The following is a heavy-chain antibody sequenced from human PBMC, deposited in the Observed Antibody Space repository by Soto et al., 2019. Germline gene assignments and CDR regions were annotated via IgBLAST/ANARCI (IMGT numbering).Heavy chain of an antibody. J-gene: IGHJ6*02. D-gene: IGHD7-27*01. CDR1: GFIFSTYG. CDR3: EKADQGWGTFDGIDV. Sequence: PGGFLRLSCAASGFIFSTYGMHWVRQAPGKGLEWVAVITYDGSSKFYADSVKGRFTISRDNSMNTLSLQMYSLRAEDTAVYYCEKADQGWGTFDGIDVWGQGTTVTVSS. V-gene: IGHV3-30*18. CDR2: ITYDGSSK.